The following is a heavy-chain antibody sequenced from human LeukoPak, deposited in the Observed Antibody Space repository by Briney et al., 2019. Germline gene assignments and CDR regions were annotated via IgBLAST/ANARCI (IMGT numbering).Heavy chain of an antibody. J-gene: IGHJ4*02. Sequence: GGSLRLSCAASGFTFSSYAMSWVRHAPGKGLEWVSSISSSSSYIYYADSVKGRFTISRDNPKNSLYLQMNSLRAEDTAVYYCARDPQTFYDSSGLLDYWGQGTLVTVSS. CDR3: ARDPQTFYDSSGLLDY. CDR2: ISSSSSYI. D-gene: IGHD3-22*01. CDR1: GFTFSSYA. V-gene: IGHV3-21*01.